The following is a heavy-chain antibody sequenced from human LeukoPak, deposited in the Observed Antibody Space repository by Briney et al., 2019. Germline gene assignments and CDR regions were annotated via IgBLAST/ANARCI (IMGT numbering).Heavy chain of an antibody. CDR2: IIPIFGTA. CDR1: GGTFSSYA. V-gene: IGHV1-69*05. D-gene: IGHD5-24*01. CDR3: ARDGGMATPLDY. J-gene: IGHJ4*02. Sequence: SVKVSCKASGGTFSSYAISWVRRAPGQGLEWMGGIIPIFGTANYAQKFQGRVTITTDESTSTAYMELSSLRSEDTAVYYCARDGGMATPLDYWGQGTLVTVSS.